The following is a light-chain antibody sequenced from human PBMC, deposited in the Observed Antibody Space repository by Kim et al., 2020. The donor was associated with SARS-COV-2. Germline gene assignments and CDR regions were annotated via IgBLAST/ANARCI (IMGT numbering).Light chain of an antibody. J-gene: IGKJ4*01. V-gene: IGKV1-39*01. CDR3: QQTYISPRLT. Sequence: SVGDTINMTCRASQNILTYLNWYLQTPGKAPSLLVYAASNLQSGVPSRFSGRGSGTDFTLTISSLQPEDFATYHCQQTYISPRLTFGGGTKVDIK. CDR1: QNILTY. CDR2: AAS.